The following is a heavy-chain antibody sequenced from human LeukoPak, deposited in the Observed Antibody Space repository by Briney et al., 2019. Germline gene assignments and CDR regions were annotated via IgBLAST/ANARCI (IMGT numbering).Heavy chain of an antibody. V-gene: IGHV4-59*05. Sequence: SETLSLTCTVSGGSISSYYWSWIRQPPGKGLEWIGSIYSSGSTYYNPSLKSRVTISVDTSKNQLSLKLTSVTAADTAVYYCARHYGPWGQGTLVTVSS. CDR2: IYSSGST. D-gene: IGHD3-16*01. CDR1: GGSISSYY. CDR3: ARHYGP. J-gene: IGHJ5*02.